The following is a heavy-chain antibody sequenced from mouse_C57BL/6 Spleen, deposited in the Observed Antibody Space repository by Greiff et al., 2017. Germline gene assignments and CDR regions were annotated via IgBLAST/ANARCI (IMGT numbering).Heavy chain of an antibody. Sequence: EVQLVESGPELVKPGASVKMSCKASGYTFADYNMHWVKQSHGKSLEWIGYINPNNGGTSYNQKFKGKATLTVTKSSSTAYMELRSLTSEDSAVYYCARGDYGSRRENFDYWGQGTTLTVSS. J-gene: IGHJ2*01. V-gene: IGHV1-22*01. CDR3: ARGDYGSRRENFDY. CDR2: INPNNGGT. D-gene: IGHD1-1*01. CDR1: GYTFADYN.